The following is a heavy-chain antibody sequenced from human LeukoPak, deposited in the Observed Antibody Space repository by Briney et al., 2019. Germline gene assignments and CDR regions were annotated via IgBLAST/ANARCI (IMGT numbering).Heavy chain of an antibody. CDR1: GFTFSSYG. Sequence: PGGTLRLSCAASGFTFSSYGMSWVRQAPGKGLEWVSAVSGSDGSTYYADSVKGRFTISRDNSKNTLYLQMNSLRAEDTAVYYCARDGYSSSWYLPPRHYYYYYMDVWGKGTTVTVSS. D-gene: IGHD6-13*01. CDR3: ARDGYSSSWYLPPRHYYYYYMDV. J-gene: IGHJ6*03. CDR2: VSGSDGST. V-gene: IGHV3-23*01.